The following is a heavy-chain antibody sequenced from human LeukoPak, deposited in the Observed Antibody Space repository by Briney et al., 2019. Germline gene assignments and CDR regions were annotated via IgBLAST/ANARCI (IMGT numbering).Heavy chain of an antibody. CDR3: ARLGVASPGY. CDR2: ISSSGGTI. D-gene: IGHD3-3*01. Sequence: GGSLRLSCAASGFSFSTYEMNWVRQAPGKGPEWISYISSSGGTIDYADSVKGRFTNSRDNSRNSLYLQMSSLRADDTAVYYCARLGVASPGYWGQGTLVIVSS. J-gene: IGHJ4*02. CDR1: GFSFSTYE. V-gene: IGHV3-48*03.